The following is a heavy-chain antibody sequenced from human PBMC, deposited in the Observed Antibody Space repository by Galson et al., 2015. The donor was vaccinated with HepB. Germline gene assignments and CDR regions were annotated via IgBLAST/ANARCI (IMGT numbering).Heavy chain of an antibody. D-gene: IGHD4-23*01. V-gene: IGHV3-48*04. Sequence: SLRLSCAASTFTFSTYSMNWVRQAPGRGLEWLSYISSGTTTKYYADSVKGRFTISRDNAKNSLYLQMNSLRAEDTAVHYCVFLRGNDLKPLDYWGQGTLVTVAS. CDR3: VFLRGNDLKPLDY. J-gene: IGHJ4*02. CDR1: TFTFSTYS. CDR2: ISSGTTTK.